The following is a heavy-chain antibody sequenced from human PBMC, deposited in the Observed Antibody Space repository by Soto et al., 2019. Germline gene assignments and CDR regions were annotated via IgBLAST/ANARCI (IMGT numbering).Heavy chain of an antibody. V-gene: IGHV4-31*03. Sequence: QVQLQESGPGLVKPSQTLSLTCTVSGGSISSGGYYWSWIRQHPGKGLEWIGYIYYSGSTYYNPSLTSRVTISVDTSKNQFSLKLSSVTAADTAVYYCARGATTVLSHYFDYWGQGTLVTVSS. D-gene: IGHD4-17*01. CDR1: GGSISSGGYY. CDR2: IYYSGST. J-gene: IGHJ4*02. CDR3: ARGATTVLSHYFDY.